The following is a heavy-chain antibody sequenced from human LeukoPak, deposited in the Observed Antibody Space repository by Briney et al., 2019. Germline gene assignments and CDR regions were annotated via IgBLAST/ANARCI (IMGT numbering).Heavy chain of an antibody. CDR3: ARDSSSLGHWFDP. CDR1: GGSISSHY. D-gene: IGHD6-6*01. CDR2: IYYSGST. Sequence: SETLSLTCTVSGGSISSHYWSWIRQPPGKGLEWIGYIYYSGSTNYNPSLKSRVTISVDTSKNQFSLKLSSVTAADTAVYYCARDSSSLGHWFDPWGQGTLVTVSS. V-gene: IGHV4-59*11. J-gene: IGHJ5*02.